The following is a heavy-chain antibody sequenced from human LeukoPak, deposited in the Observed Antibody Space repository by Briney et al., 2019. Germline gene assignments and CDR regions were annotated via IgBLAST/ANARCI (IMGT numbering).Heavy chain of an antibody. D-gene: IGHD6-6*01. Sequence: ASVKVSCKASGYTFTGYYMHWVRQAPGQGHEWMGWINPNSGGTSYAQKFQGSVTMTRDTSISTVYMELSRLRSDDTAVYYCARLKSTISSGWFDPWGQGTLVTVSS. J-gene: IGHJ5*02. CDR1: GYTFTGYY. CDR3: ARLKSTISSGWFDP. CDR2: INPNSGGT. V-gene: IGHV1-2*02.